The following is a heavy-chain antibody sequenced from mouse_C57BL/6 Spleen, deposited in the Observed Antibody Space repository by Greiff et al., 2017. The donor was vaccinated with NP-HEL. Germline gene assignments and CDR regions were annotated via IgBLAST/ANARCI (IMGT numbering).Heavy chain of an antibody. V-gene: IGHV15-2*01. J-gene: IGHJ3*01. CDR3: ARGDYDPSFAY. CDR1: DSEVFPIAY. Sequence: VQLQESGSELRSPGSSVKLSCKDFDSEVFPIAYMSWVRQKPGHGFEWIGGILPSIGRTIYGEKFEDKATLDADTLSNTAYLELYSLTSEDSAIYYCARGDYDPSFAYWGQGTLVTVSA. D-gene: IGHD2-4*01. CDR2: ILPSIGRT.